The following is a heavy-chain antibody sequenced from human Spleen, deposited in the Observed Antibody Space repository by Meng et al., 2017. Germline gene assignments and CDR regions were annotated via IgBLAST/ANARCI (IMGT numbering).Heavy chain of an antibody. CDR3: ARGPTTMAHDFDY. CDR1: GGSFSDYY. J-gene: IGHJ4*02. D-gene: IGHD4-11*01. V-gene: IGHV4-34*01. CDR2: INHSGST. Sequence: VQLRQWGAGLLKPSGPLSLPCVVSGGSFSDYYWSWIRQPPGKGLEWIGEINHSGSTNYNPSLESRATISVDTSQNNLSLKLSSVTAADSAVYYCARGPTTMAHDFDYWGQGTLVTVSS.